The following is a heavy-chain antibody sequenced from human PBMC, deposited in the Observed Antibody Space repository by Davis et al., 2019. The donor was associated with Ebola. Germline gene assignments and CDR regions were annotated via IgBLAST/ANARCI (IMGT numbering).Heavy chain of an antibody. J-gene: IGHJ3*02. Sequence: GESLKISCAASGFIFRNYVMSWVRQAPGKGLEWVSTLGTSADTYYADSVKGRFTISRDNSKNTLYLQMNGLRAEDTAIYYCAKDTSNIWFDIWGQGTMVTVSS. CDR3: AKDTSNIWFDI. CDR2: LGTSADT. D-gene: IGHD1-26*01. V-gene: IGHV3-23*01. CDR1: GFIFRNYV.